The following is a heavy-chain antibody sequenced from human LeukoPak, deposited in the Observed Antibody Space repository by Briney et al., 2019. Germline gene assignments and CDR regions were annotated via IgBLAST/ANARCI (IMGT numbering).Heavy chain of an antibody. CDR2: IYYSGST. CDR3: ARRQQRQAFDI. Sequence: PSETLSLTCTVSGGSISSSSYYWGWIRQPPGKGLEWIGSIYYSGSTYYNPSLKSRVTISVDTSKNQFSLKLSSVTAADTAVYYCARRQQRQAFDIWGQGTMVTVSS. CDR1: GGSISSSSYY. D-gene: IGHD2-2*01. V-gene: IGHV4-39*01. J-gene: IGHJ3*02.